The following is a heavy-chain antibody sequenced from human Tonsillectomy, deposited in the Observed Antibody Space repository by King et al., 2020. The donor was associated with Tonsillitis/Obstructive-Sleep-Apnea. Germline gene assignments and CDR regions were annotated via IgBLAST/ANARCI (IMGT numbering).Heavy chain of an antibody. CDR3: ARPETTTHNAFDI. Sequence: QLVESGAEVKKPGESLKISCKGSGYSFTSYWIGWVRQMPGKGLEWMGIIYPGDSDTRYSPSFQGQVTISADNSISTAYLQWSSLKASDTAMYYCARPETTTHNAFDIWGQGTMVTVSS. J-gene: IGHJ3*02. CDR1: GYSFTSYW. D-gene: IGHD1-1*01. CDR2: IYPGDSDT. V-gene: IGHV5-51*01.